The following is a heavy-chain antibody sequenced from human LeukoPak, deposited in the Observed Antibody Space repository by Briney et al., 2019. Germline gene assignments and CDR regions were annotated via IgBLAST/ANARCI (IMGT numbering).Heavy chain of an antibody. CDR2: ISAYNGNT. V-gene: IGHV1-18*01. J-gene: IGHJ5*02. CDR1: GYTFTSYG. Sequence: ASVKVSCKASGYTFTSYGISWVRQAPGQGLEWMGWISAYNGNTNYAQKLQGRVTMTTDTSTSTAYMELRSLRSDDTAVYYCAYGSGSYYKSTIRFDPWGQGTLVTVSS. CDR3: AYGSGSYYKSTIRFDP. D-gene: IGHD3-10*01.